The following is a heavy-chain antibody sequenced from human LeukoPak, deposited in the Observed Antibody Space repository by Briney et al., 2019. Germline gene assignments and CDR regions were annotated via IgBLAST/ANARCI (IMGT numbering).Heavy chain of an antibody. D-gene: IGHD3-22*01. CDR1: GYTFTSYG. J-gene: IGHJ6*03. Sequence: ASVKVSCKASGYTFTSYGISWVRQAPGQGLEWMGWISAYNGNTNYAQKLQGRVTMTTDTSTSTAYMELRSLRSDDTAVYYCARGYYDSSGYYYHYYYYYYMDVWGKGTTVTVSS. CDR3: ARGYYDSSGYYYHYYYYYYMDV. CDR2: ISAYNGNT. V-gene: IGHV1-18*01.